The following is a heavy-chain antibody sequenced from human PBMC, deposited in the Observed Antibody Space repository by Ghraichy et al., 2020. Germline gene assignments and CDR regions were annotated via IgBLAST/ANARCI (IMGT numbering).Heavy chain of an antibody. CDR2: IYYSGST. CDR3: ARGYGDSLLRYYYYYYYMDV. V-gene: IGHV4-59*01. CDR1: GGSISSYY. J-gene: IGHJ6*03. D-gene: IGHD4-17*01. Sequence: SETLSLTCTVSGGSISSYYWSWIRQPPGKGLEWIGYIYYSGSTNYNPSLKSRVTISVDTSKNQFSLKLSSVTAADTAVYYCARGYGDSLLRYYYYYYYMDVWGKGTTVTVSS.